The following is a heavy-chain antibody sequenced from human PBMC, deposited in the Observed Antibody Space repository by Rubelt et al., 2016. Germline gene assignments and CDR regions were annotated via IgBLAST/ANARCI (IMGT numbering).Heavy chain of an antibody. CDR2: ISYDGSNK. CDR1: GFTFSSYA. CDR3: AKGRGILSPDY. V-gene: IGHV3-30*04. J-gene: IGHJ4*02. Sequence: QVQLVESGGGVVQPGRSLRLSCAASGFTFSSYAMHWVRQAPGKGLEWVAVISYDGSNKYSADSVKGRFTISRDNSKNPLSLQMNSLRAEDTAVYYCAKGRGILSPDYWGQGTLVTVSS. D-gene: IGHD3-10*01.